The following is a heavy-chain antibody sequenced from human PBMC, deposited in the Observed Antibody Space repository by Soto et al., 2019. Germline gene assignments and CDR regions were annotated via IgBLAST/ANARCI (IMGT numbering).Heavy chain of an antibody. CDR1: GFTFSSYG. J-gene: IGHJ4*02. V-gene: IGHV3-33*01. CDR3: ARVSYDSSGYLFDY. D-gene: IGHD3-22*01. Sequence: SLRLSCAASGFTFSSYGMHWVRQAPGKGLEWVAVIWYDGSNKYYADSVKGRFAISRDNSKNTLYLQMNSLRAEDTAVYYCARVSYDSSGYLFDYWGQGTLVTVSS. CDR2: IWYDGSNK.